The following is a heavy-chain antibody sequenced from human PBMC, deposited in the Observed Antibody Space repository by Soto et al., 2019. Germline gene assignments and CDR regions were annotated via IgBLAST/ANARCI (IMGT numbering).Heavy chain of an antibody. J-gene: IGHJ3*01. CDR3: VRGLGSSLTLDAFGV. CDR1: GGSCSGYY. D-gene: IGHD6-13*01. Sequence: LETLSLTCAMYGGSCSGYYWSWIRQPPGKGLEWIAEINHSGTTYHNPSLKSRVTISVDTSKKQLSLRLSSVTAADTAVYYCVRGLGSSLTLDAFGVWGQGTMVTVSS. CDR2: INHSGTT. V-gene: IGHV4-34*01.